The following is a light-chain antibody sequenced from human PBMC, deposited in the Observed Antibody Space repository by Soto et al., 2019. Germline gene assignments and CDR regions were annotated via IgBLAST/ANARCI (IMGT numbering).Light chain of an antibody. V-gene: IGKV1-5*03. Sequence: DIQMTQSPSTLSASVGDRVTITCRASQSISSWLAWYQQKPGKAPKLQIYKASSLESGVPSRFSGSGSGTEFTLTISSLQPDDFATYYCQQYNSWTFGQGTKVDIK. CDR2: KAS. CDR3: QQYNSWT. CDR1: QSISSW. J-gene: IGKJ1*01.